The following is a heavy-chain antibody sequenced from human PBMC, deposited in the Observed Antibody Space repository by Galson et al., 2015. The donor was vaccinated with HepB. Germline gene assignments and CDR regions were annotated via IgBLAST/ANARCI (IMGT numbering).Heavy chain of an antibody. Sequence: SVKVSCKASGYTFTSYGISWVRQAPGQGLEWMGWISAYNGNTNYAQKLQGRVTMTTDTSTSTDYMELRSLRSDDTAVYYCARVAHFLEWSSGNWFDPWGQGTLVTVSS. CDR1: GYTFTSYG. CDR2: ISAYNGNT. CDR3: ARVAHFLEWSSGNWFDP. V-gene: IGHV1-18*01. D-gene: IGHD3-3*01. J-gene: IGHJ5*02.